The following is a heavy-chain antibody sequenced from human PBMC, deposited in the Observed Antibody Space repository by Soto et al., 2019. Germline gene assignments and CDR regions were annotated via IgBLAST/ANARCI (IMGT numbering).Heavy chain of an antibody. CDR1: GFTFNSYG. CDR3: ARTRSAWSDLHHYPLDV. CDR2: ISYDSTKT. D-gene: IGHD1-26*01. V-gene: IGHV3-30*03. J-gene: IGHJ6*02. Sequence: QVQLVESGGGVVQPGRSLRLSCAASGFTFNSYGMHWVRQGPGNGLEWVAFISYDSTKTYYADSVKGRFTISRDNSNSALYGQMNSLTGEDTAVYYCARTRSAWSDLHHYPLDVWGQGTTVTVPS.